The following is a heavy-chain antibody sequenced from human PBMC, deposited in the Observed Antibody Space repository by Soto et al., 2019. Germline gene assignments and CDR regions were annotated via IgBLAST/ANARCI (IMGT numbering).Heavy chain of an antibody. V-gene: IGHV3-30-3*01. Sequence: RGSLRLSCGASGFTFRSYAMHWVRQTPGKGLEWVAVISYDGSNKHYADSVKGRFSISRDNSKNMLYLQMDSLSTEDTAVYYCVRSMIIVVRLIGLDYWGQGTLVTVSS. D-gene: IGHD3-22*01. CDR1: GFTFRSYA. CDR3: VRSMIIVVRLIGLDY. CDR2: ISYDGSNK. J-gene: IGHJ4*02.